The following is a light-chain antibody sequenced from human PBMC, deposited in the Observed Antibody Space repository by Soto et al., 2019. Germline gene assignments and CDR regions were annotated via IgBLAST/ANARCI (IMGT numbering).Light chain of an antibody. CDR3: QQYGNSPIT. CDR1: QSISDT. Sequence: EIVMTQSPATLSVSPGGRATLSCRASQSISDTLAWYQQKPGQAPRLLIYDASKRATGTPARFSGSGSGTDFTLTISSLEPEDFAVYYCQQYGNSPITFGQGTRLENK. CDR2: DAS. V-gene: IGKV3-15*01. J-gene: IGKJ5*01.